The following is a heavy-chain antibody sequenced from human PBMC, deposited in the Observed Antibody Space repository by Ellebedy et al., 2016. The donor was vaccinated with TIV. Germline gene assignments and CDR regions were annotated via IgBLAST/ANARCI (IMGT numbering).Heavy chain of an antibody. J-gene: IGHJ6*02. D-gene: IGHD1-7*01. Sequence: GESLKISXTASGFTFGDFAISWVRQAPGKGLEWVGFIGSKGYGGTTQYAASVKGRFTISRDASKSIAYLQMNSLKTEDTALYYCTREAANWNYPYHYYNGMDVWGQGTTVTVSS. V-gene: IGHV3-49*04. CDR1: GFTFGDFA. CDR3: TREAANWNYPYHYYNGMDV. CDR2: IGSKGYGGTT.